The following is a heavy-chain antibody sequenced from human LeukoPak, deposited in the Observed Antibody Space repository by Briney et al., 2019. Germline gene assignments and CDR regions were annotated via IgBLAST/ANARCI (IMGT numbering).Heavy chain of an antibody. CDR1: GFTFDDYA. D-gene: IGHD3-22*01. CDR2: ISWNSGST. V-gene: IGHV3-9*01. Sequence: GRSLRLSCAASGFTFDDYAMHWVRQAPGKGLEWVSGISWNSGSTGYADSVKGRFTISRDNAKNSLYLQMNSLRAEDTALYYCAKDMSIQEIVVVITALDYWGQGTLVTVSP. CDR3: AKDMSIQEIVVVITALDY. J-gene: IGHJ4*02.